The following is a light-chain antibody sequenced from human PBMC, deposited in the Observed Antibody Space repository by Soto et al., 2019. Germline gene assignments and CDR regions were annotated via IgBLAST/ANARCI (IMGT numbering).Light chain of an antibody. CDR2: GAS. Sequence: ELVLTQSPATLSVSLGERATLSCRASQSVSTNLAWYQQKPGQAPRLLIYGASARATGIPDRFSGSGAGTEFTLTISSLQSEDFAVYYCHQYNNWRTFGQGTRLEI. CDR1: QSVSTN. CDR3: HQYNNWRT. V-gene: IGKV3-15*01. J-gene: IGKJ5*01.